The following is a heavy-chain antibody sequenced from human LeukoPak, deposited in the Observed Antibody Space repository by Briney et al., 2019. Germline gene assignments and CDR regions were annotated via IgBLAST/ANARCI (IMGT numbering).Heavy chain of an antibody. J-gene: IGHJ4*02. CDR3: ARGFRSVTTWGYFDY. CDR2: IYSGGGT. D-gene: IGHD4-17*01. Sequence: PGGSLILSCAASGFTVSTNYMSWVRQAPGKGLEWVSLIYSGGGTYYADSVKGRFTISRDNSGNTLSLQMNSLRVDDTAVYYCARGFRSVTTWGYFDYWGQGALVTVSS. V-gene: IGHV3-66*01. CDR1: GFTVSTNY.